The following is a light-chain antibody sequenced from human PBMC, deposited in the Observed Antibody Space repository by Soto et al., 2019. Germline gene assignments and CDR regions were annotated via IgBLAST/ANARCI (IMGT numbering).Light chain of an antibody. J-gene: IGLJ2*01. Sequence: QSALTQPASVSASPGQSISISCTGSSSDVGGYNYVSWYQHHPGKAPKLMIYDVSNRPSGVSNRFSGSRSGNTASLTISGLQADDEADYYCSSYTSSSTVVFGGGTKLTVL. CDR3: SSYTSSSTVV. CDR1: SSDVGGYNY. CDR2: DVS. V-gene: IGLV2-14*03.